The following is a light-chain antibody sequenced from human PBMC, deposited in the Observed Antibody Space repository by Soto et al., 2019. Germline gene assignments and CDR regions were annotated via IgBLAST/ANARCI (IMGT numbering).Light chain of an antibody. V-gene: IGLV2-11*01. CDR3: CSLTAAHPYI. CDR1: SFDIGDYDF. J-gene: IGLJ1*01. Sequence: QSVLTQPRSVSGSPGQSVTISCTGTSFDIGDYDFVSWYQQHPAKAPKLLIYVVTQRPSGVPDRFSGSKSGNSASLTISGHQTEDEAYYYCCSLTAAHPYIFGTGTKLTVL. CDR2: VVT.